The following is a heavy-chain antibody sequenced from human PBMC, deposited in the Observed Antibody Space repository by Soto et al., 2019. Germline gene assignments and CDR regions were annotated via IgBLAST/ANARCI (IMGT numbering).Heavy chain of an antibody. V-gene: IGHV1-8*01. Sequence: SVKVSCKASGYTFTSYDINWVRQATVQGLEWMGWMNPNSGNTGYAQKFQGRVTMTRNTSISTAYMELSSLRSEDTAVYYCARYSKGDYYYYGMDVWGQGTTVTVSS. CDR3: ARYSKGDYYYYGMDV. CDR1: GYTFTSYD. D-gene: IGHD4-4*01. CDR2: MNPNSGNT. J-gene: IGHJ6*02.